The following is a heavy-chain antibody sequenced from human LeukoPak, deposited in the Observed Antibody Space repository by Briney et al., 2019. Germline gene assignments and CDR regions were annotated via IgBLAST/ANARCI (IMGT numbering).Heavy chain of an antibody. CDR3: ARDVLGIVTFYMDV. Sequence: GRSLRLSCAASGFTFSKYAMHWVRQAPGKGLDWVALTLYDENKKYYTDSVKGRFTISRDNSKNTLYLQMNSLRAEDTAVYYCARDVLGIVTFYMDVWGRGTTVTVSS. V-gene: IGHV3-30*10. D-gene: IGHD3-16*02. CDR1: GFTFSKYA. J-gene: IGHJ6*03. CDR2: TLYDENKK.